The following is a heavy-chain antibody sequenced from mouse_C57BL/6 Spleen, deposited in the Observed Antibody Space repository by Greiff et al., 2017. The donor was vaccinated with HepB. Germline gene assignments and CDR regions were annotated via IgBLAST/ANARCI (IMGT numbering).Heavy chain of an antibody. J-gene: IGHJ3*01. CDR2: IYPGNSDT. D-gene: IGHD2-4*01. CDR3: TGYDYDGGAWFAY. CDR1: GYTFTSYW. Sequence: EVMLVESGTVLARPGASVKMSCKTSGYTFTSYWMHWVKQRPGQGLEWIGAIYPGNSDTSYNQKFKGKAKLTAVTSASTAYMELSSLTNEDSAVYYCTGYDYDGGAWFAYWGQGTLVTVSA. V-gene: IGHV1-5*01.